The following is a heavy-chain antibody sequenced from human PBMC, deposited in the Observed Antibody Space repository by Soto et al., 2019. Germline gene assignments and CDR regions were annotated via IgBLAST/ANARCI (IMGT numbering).Heavy chain of an antibody. V-gene: IGHV1-18*01. J-gene: IGHJ5*02. Sequence: ASVKVSFKASGYTFTSYGSSWVRQAPGQGLERMGWISTYNGNTNYAQKLQGRVTMTTDTSTSTAYMELRSLRSDDTAVYYCARLMITFGRVIAYNWFDPWGQGTLVTVSS. CDR2: ISTYNGNT. CDR1: GYTFTSYG. CDR3: ARLMITFGRVIAYNWFDP. D-gene: IGHD3-16*02.